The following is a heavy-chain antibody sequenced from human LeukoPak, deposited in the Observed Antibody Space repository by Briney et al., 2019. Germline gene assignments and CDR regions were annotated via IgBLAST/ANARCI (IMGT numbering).Heavy chain of an antibody. CDR3: ARIHPLRSFDY. CDR1: GFTVSSSY. D-gene: IGHD3-3*01. V-gene: IGHV3-53*01. Sequence: GGSLRLSCAASGFTVSSSYMSWVRQAPGKGLEWVSVIYSGGSTYYADSVKGRFTISRDNSKNTLYLQMNSLRAEDTAVYYCARIHPLRSFDYWGQGTLVTVSS. J-gene: IGHJ4*02. CDR2: IYSGGST.